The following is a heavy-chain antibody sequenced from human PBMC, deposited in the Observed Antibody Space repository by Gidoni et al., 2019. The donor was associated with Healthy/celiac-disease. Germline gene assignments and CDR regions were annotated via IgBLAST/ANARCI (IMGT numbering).Heavy chain of an antibody. CDR2: IYTSGST. CDR3: ARDRDDSSGYYYYGMDV. J-gene: IGHJ6*02. D-gene: IGHD3-22*01. CDR1: GGSISSGSYY. V-gene: IGHV4-61*02. Sequence: QVQLQESGPGLVKPSQTLSLPCTVSGGSISSGSYYWSWIRQPAGKGLEWIGRIYTSGSTNYNPSLKSRVTMSVDTFKNQFSLKLSSVTAADTAVYYCARDRDDSSGYYYYGMDVWGQGTTVTVSS.